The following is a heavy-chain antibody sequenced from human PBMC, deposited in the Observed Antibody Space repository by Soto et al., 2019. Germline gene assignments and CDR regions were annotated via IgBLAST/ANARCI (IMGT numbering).Heavy chain of an antibody. CDR1: GYTFTSYG. CDR2: ISAYNGNT. Sequence: QVQLVQSGAEVKKPGASVKVSCKASGYTFTSYGISWVRQAPGQGLEWMGWISAYNGNTNYAQKLQGRVTMTTDTSTSAAYMELRSLRSDDTAVYYCARSFLEWLLLSGKDWFDPWGQGTLVTVSS. J-gene: IGHJ5*02. D-gene: IGHD3-3*01. V-gene: IGHV1-18*01. CDR3: ARSFLEWLLLSGKDWFDP.